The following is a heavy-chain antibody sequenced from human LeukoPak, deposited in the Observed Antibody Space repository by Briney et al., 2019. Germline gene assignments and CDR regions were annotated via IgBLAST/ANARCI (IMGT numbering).Heavy chain of an antibody. CDR3: ARDQYYYDSSGYLFDY. V-gene: IGHV4-4*07. CDR2: IYTSGST. J-gene: IGHJ4*02. CDR1: GGSISSYY. Sequence: SETLSLTCTVSGGSISSYYWSWIRQPAGKGLEWIGRIYTSGSTNYNPSLKSRVTMSVDTSKNQFSLKLSSVTAADTAVYYCARDQYYYDSSGYLFDYWGQGTLVTVTS. D-gene: IGHD3-22*01.